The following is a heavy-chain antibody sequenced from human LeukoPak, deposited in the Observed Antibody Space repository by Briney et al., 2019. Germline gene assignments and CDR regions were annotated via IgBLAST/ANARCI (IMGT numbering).Heavy chain of an antibody. Sequence: GGSLRLSCAASGFTFAGYAMSWVRQAPGKGLEWVAFIRYDGSNKYYADSVKGRFTISGDNSKNTLYLQMNSLRAEDTAVYYCAKDVSGSYSHFDYWGQGTLVTVSS. CDR2: IRYDGSNK. CDR3: AKDVSGSYSHFDY. J-gene: IGHJ4*02. V-gene: IGHV3-30*02. D-gene: IGHD1-26*01. CDR1: GFTFAGYA.